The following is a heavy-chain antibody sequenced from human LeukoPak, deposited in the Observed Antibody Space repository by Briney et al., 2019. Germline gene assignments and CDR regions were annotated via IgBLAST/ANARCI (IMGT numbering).Heavy chain of an antibody. J-gene: IGHJ5*02. CDR1: GYTFSSYG. CDR3: ARDSRESSWEYSSSSPWFDP. V-gene: IGHV3-21*01. CDR2: ISSSSDYI. Sequence: PGGSLRLSCAASGYTFSSYGMHWVRQAPGKGLDWVSSISSSSDYIYYADSVKGRFTISRDNAKNSLYLQMNSLRAEDTAVYYCARDSRESSWEYSSSSPWFDPWGQGTLVTVSS. D-gene: IGHD6-6*01.